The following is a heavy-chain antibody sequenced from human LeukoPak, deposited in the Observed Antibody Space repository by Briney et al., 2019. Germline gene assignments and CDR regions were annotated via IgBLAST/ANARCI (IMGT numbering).Heavy chain of an antibody. CDR1: GFTFSSYA. CDR3: AKGQWLVNNWFDP. CDR2: ISGSGDST. D-gene: IGHD6-19*01. Sequence: GGSLRLSCAASGFTFSSYAMSWVRQAPGKGLQWVSAISGSGDSTYYADSVKGRFTISRDNSKNTLYLQMNSLRAEDRAVYYCAKGQWLVNNWFDPWGEGTLVTVSS. J-gene: IGHJ5*02. V-gene: IGHV3-23*01.